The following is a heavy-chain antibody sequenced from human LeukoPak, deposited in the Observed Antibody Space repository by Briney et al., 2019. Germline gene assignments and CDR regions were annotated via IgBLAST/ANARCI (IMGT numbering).Heavy chain of an antibody. CDR2: INPSSGGT. CDR1: GYTFTGYY. D-gene: IGHD3-22*01. Sequence: ASVKVSCKASGYTFTGYYMHWVRQAPGQGLEWMGWINPSSGGTNYAQKFQGRVTMTRDTSISTAYMELSRLRSDDTDVYYCARTPRRFNDIIGHTSSRDANYSYGMDVWGKGTTVTVSS. V-gene: IGHV1-2*02. CDR3: ARTPRRFNDIIGHTSSRDANYSYGMDV. J-gene: IGHJ6*04.